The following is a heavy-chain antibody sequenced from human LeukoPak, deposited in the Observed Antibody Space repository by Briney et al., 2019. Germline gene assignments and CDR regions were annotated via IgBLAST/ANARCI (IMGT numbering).Heavy chain of an antibody. J-gene: IGHJ3*02. CDR1: GYTFTSYG. CDR2: ISAYNGNT. V-gene: IGHV1-18*01. D-gene: IGHD3-10*01. Sequence: ASVKVSCKASGYTFTSYGISWVRQAPGQGLEWMGRISAYNGNTNYAQKLQGRVTMTTDTSTSTAYMELRSLRSDDAAVYYCARDRSDVLLWFGELSGAFDIWGQGTMVTVSS. CDR3: ARDRSDVLLWFGELSGAFDI.